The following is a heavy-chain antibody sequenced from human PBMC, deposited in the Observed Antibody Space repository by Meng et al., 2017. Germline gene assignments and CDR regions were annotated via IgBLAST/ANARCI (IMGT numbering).Heavy chain of an antibody. Sequence: QGHLQQWGAGRLKPSGTRSPPCAVYGGSFSGYYWSWIRQPPGKGLEWIGEINHSGSTNYNPSLKSRVTISVDTSKNQFALKLSSVTAADTAVYYCARGLRSSSWYGGYFQHWGQGTLVTVSS. CDR3: ARGLRSSSWYGGYFQH. CDR1: GGSFSGYY. D-gene: IGHD6-13*01. CDR2: INHSGST. V-gene: IGHV4-34*01. J-gene: IGHJ1*01.